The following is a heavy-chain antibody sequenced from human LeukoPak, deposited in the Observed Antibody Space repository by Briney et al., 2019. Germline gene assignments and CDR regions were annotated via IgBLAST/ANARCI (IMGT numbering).Heavy chain of an antibody. V-gene: IGHV3-7*01. CDR1: GFTFSSYS. Sequence: GGSLRLSCAASGFTFSSYSMNWVRQAPGKGLEWVANIKQDGSEKYYVDSVKGRFTISRDNAKNSLYLQMNSLRAEDTAVYYCARELRNAFDIWDQGTMVTVSS. CDR3: ARELRNAFDI. J-gene: IGHJ3*02. D-gene: IGHD4-17*01. CDR2: IKQDGSEK.